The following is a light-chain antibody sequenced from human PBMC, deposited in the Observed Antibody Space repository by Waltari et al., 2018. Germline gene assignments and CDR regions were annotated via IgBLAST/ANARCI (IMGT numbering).Light chain of an antibody. CDR2: GAS. CDR1: QSLSRY. J-gene: IGKJ1*01. Sequence: IVLPQSPGTLSLSPRERATPSCRASQSLSRYLAWYQQKPGQAPRLLIYGASTRATGIPDRFSGSGSGTDFSLTISGLVPEDSAVYYCQHHFRLPATFGQGTKVEIK. CDR3: QHHFRLPAT. V-gene: IGKV3-20*01.